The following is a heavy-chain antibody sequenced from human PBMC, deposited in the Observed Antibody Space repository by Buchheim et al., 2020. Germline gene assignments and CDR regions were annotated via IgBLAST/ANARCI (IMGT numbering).Heavy chain of an antibody. Sequence: EVQLLESGGGLVQPGGSLRLSCAASGFSFSSYAMRWVRQAPGKGLEWISTISCSGGNTYYADSVKGRFTISRDNSKNTLYLQMNSLRAEDTAVYYCAKAWGTILWYFDFWGRGTL. V-gene: IGHV3-23*01. J-gene: IGHJ2*01. CDR2: ISCSGGNT. CDR1: GFSFSSYA. D-gene: IGHD1-1*01. CDR3: AKAWGTILWYFDF.